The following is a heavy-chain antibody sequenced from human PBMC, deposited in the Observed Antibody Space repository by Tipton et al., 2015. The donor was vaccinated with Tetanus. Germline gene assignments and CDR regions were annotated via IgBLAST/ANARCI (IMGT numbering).Heavy chain of an antibody. Sequence: TLSLTCSVSGYSVGRGTDYWTWIRQPPGKGLEWIGHVYLSGSTYYNPSLGSRLTLSVDESNNRFSLQLKSLTTADTAVYYCASFYCGGACHSPYYNAMDVWGQGTTVTVSS. CDR3: ASFYCGGACHSPYYNAMDV. CDR1: GYSVGRGTDY. J-gene: IGHJ6*02. D-gene: IGHD2-21*02. V-gene: IGHV4-61*01. CDR2: VYLSGST.